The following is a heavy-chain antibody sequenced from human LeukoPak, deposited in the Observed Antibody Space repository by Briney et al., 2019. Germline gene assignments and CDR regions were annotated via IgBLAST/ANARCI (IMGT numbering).Heavy chain of an antibody. J-gene: IGHJ4*02. Sequence: GGSLRLSCAASGFTFSSYGMHWVRQAPGKGLEWVAFIRYDGSNKYYADSVKGRFTISRDNSKNTLYLQMNSLRAEDTAVYYCARGGLWQQLSSFDCWGQGTLVTVSS. CDR2: IRYDGSNK. D-gene: IGHD6-13*01. CDR1: GFTFSSYG. V-gene: IGHV3-30*02. CDR3: ARGGLWQQLSSFDC.